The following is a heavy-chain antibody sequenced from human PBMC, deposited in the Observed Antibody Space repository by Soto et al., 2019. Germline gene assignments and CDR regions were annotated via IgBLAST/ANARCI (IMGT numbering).Heavy chain of an antibody. J-gene: IGHJ3*02. Sequence: SETLSLTWTVSGGSISSYYGSWIRQPAGKGLEWIGRIYTSGSTNYNPSLKSRVTMSVDTSKNQFSLKLSSVTAADTAVYYCARLYCSGGSCYSGNAFDIWGQGTMVTVSS. D-gene: IGHD2-15*01. V-gene: IGHV4-4*07. CDR3: ARLYCSGGSCYSGNAFDI. CDR1: GGSISSYY. CDR2: IYTSGST.